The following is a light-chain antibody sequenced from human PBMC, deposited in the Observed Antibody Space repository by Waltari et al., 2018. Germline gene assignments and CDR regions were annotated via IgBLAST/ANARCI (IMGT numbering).Light chain of an antibody. CDR3: QQSYSKPPT. J-gene: IGKJ4*01. V-gene: IGKV1-39*01. CDR2: SAS. Sequence: DIQMTQSPSSLSASVGARVTLTCRASQSISSYLNWYQQKPGKAPKLLIYSASSLQSGVPSRFSGGGSGADFTLTISSLEPEDFATYFCQQSYSKPPTFGGGTKVEI. CDR1: QSISSY.